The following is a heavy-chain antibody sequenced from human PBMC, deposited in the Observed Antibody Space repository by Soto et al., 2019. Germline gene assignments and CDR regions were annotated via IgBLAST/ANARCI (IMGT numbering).Heavy chain of an antibody. CDR3: ARMIGSYPEAYGMDV. D-gene: IGHD1-26*01. Sequence: QVTLKESGPVLVKPTETRTLTCTVSGFSLSNARMGVSWIRQPPGKALEWLAHIFSNDEKSYSTSLKSRLTISKDTSKSQVVLTMTNMEPVDTATYCCARMIGSYPEAYGMDVWGQGTTVTVSS. CDR2: IFSNDEK. J-gene: IGHJ6*02. CDR1: GFSLSNARMG. V-gene: IGHV2-26*01.